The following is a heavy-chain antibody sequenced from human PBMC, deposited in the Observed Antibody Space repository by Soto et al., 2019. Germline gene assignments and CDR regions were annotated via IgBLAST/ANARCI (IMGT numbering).Heavy chain of an antibody. CDR2: ISGSGGST. CDR1: GFTFSSYA. V-gene: IGHV3-23*01. CDR3: LPSTVASSPLRH. D-gene: IGHD4-17*01. J-gene: IGHJ4*02. Sequence: EVQLLESGGGLVQPGGSLRLCCAASGFTFSSYAMSWLREAPGKGLEWVSAISGSGGSTYYADSVKGRFTISRDNSKNTLYLQMNSLRAEDTAVYYCLPSTVASSPLRHWGQGTLVTVSS.